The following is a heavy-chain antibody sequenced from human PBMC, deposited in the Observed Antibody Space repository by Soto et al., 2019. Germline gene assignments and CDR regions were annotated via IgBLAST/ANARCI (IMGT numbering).Heavy chain of an antibody. Sequence: ASLKGSCKASGYTFTSYDINRVRQATGQGLEWMGWMNTNSGNTGYAQKFQGRVTMTRNTSISTAYMELSSLRSEDTAVYYCARGVAVAGTLSYYGMDVWGQGTTVTVSS. J-gene: IGHJ6*02. CDR3: ARGVAVAGTLSYYGMDV. V-gene: IGHV1-8*01. CDR2: MNTNSGNT. D-gene: IGHD6-19*01. CDR1: GYTFTSYD.